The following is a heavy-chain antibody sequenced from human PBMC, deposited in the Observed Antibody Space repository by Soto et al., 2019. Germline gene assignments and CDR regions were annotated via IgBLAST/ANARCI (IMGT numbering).Heavy chain of an antibody. Sequence: EVQLVESGGGLVQPGRSLRLSCAASGFTFDDYAMHWVRQAPGKGLEWVSGISWNSGSIGYADSVKGRFTISRDNAKNSLYLQMNSLRVEDTALYYCAKDMSPVVTWGGGRFDYWGQGTLVTVSS. D-gene: IGHD2-21*02. CDR1: GFTFDDYA. CDR2: ISWNSGSI. J-gene: IGHJ4*02. CDR3: AKDMSPVVTWGGGRFDY. V-gene: IGHV3-9*01.